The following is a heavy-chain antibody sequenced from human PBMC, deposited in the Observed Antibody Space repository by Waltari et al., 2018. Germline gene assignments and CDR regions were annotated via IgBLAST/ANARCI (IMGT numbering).Heavy chain of an antibody. Sequence: QVQLVQSGAEVKKPGASVKVSCKASGYTFTSYAMHWVRQAPGQRLEWMGWINAGKGNTKYSRKVQSRVTITRDTSAITAYMKLSSLRTEDTAVYYCARVVAGATLNFDYWGQGTLVTVSS. J-gene: IGHJ4*02. CDR3: ARVVAGATLNFDY. CDR1: GYTFTSYA. V-gene: IGHV1-3*01. CDR2: INAGKGNT. D-gene: IGHD1-26*01.